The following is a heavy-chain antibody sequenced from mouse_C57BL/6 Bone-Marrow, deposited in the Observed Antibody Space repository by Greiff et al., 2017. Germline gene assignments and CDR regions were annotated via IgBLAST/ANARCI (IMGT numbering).Heavy chain of an antibody. CDR3: ATDYGSPWYFDV. CDR1: GYTFTDYN. CDR2: INPNNGGT. V-gene: IGHV1-22*01. J-gene: IGHJ1*03. D-gene: IGHD1-1*01. Sequence: VQLQQPGPELVKPGASVKMSCKASGYTFTDYNMHWVKQSHGKSLEWIGYINPNNGGTSYNQKFKGKATLTVNKSSSTAYMELRSLTSEDSAVYYCATDYGSPWYFDVWGTGTTVTVSS.